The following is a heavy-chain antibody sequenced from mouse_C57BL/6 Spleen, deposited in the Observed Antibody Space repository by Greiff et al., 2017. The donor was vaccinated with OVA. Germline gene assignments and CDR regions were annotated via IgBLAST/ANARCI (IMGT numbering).Heavy chain of an antibody. CDR1: GYTFTSYW. J-gene: IGHJ2*01. CDR2: IDPSDSYT. V-gene: IGHV1-50*01. CDR3: AREGGVDY. Sequence: QVQLQQPGAELVKPGASVKLSCKASGYTFTSYWMQWVKQRPGQGLEWIGEIDPSDSYTNYNQKFKGKATLTVDTSSSTAYMQLSSLTSEDSAVYYCAREGGVDYWGQGTTLTVSS.